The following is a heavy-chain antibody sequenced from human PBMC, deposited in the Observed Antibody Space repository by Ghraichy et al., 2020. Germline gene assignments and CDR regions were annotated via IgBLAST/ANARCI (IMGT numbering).Heavy chain of an antibody. Sequence: GGSLRLSCVGSGFTFSDSAMSWFRQAPGKGLEWVSAISGSGVNVYYVDSVKGRFTISRDNSKNVVHLQMNRLRIEDTAVYYCAQDPWFYFDSSGSGFAHWGQGTKITVSS. J-gene: IGHJ4*02. CDR2: ISGSGVNV. CDR3: AQDPWFYFDSSGSGFAH. V-gene: IGHV3-23*01. CDR1: GFTFSDSA. D-gene: IGHD3-22*01.